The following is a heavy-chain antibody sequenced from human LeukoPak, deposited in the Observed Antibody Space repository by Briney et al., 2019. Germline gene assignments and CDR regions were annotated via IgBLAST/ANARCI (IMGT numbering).Heavy chain of an antibody. J-gene: IGHJ4*02. CDR3: ARNRGISSSGDYFDY. V-gene: IGHV4-4*07. Sequence: SETLSLTCTVSGGSIHNYFWSWIRQPAGKGLECIGHIYSSGSTNYNPSLRSRVTMSVDTSKNQFSLKLNSVTAADTAVYYCARNRGISSSGDYFDYWGQGTLVTVSS. CDR2: IYSSGST. CDR1: GGSIHNYF. D-gene: IGHD6-6*01.